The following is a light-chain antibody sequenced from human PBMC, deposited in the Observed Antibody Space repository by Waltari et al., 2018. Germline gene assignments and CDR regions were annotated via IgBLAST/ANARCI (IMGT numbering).Light chain of an antibody. V-gene: IGLV2-14*03. CDR3: MSYTSSHTII. Sequence: QSALTQPASVSGSPGQSITISCPGTSSDVGGYKFVSWYQKQPGKAPKLMIFDVTYRPSGISPRFSVSKSGNTASLTISGLQADDEADYYCMSYTSSHTIIFGGGTKLTV. J-gene: IGLJ2*01. CDR2: DVT. CDR1: SSDVGGYKF.